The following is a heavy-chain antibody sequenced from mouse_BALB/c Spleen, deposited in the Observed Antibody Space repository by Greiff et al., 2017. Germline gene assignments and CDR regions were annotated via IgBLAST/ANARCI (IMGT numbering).Heavy chain of an antibody. CDR2: IYPYNGGT. CDR1: GYTFTDYN. D-gene: IGHD2-14*01. CDR3: ARNYRYDWYFDV. J-gene: IGHJ1*01. V-gene: IGHV1S29*02. Sequence: EVQLQESGPELVKPGASVKISCKASGYTFTDYNMHWVKQSHGKSLEWIGYIYPYNGGTGYNQKFKSKATLTVDNSSSTAYMELRSLTSEDSAVYYCARNYRYDWYFDVWGAGTTVTVSS.